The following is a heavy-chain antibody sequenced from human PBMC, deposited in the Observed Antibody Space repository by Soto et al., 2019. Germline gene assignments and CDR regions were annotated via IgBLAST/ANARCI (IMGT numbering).Heavy chain of an antibody. V-gene: IGHV3-74*01. CDR1: GFTFSSYW. Sequence: EVQLVESGGGLVQPGGSLRLSCAASGFTFSSYWMHWVRQAPGKGLVWVSRINSDGSSTSYAGSVKGRFTISRDNAKNTLYLQMNSLRAENTAVYHCAREDLLYAGYFPFHYWGQGTLVTVSS. D-gene: IGHD3-9*01. J-gene: IGHJ4*02. CDR2: INSDGSST. CDR3: AREDLLYAGYFPFHY.